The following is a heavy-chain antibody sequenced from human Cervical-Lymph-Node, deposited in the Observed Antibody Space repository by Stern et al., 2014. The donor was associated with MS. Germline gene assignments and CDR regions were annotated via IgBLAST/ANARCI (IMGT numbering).Heavy chain of an antibody. CDR2: IYPGDSDP. CDR3: AALVRGSYFY. V-gene: IGHV5-51*01. Sequence: VQLGQYGAEMKKPGESLKISCKGSGYSFTLYWIGWVSQMPGKGLEWMGLIYPGDSDPRYSPSFQGQVTISADKSISTAYLQWSSLKASDTAMYYCAALVRGSYFYWGQGTLVTVSS. CDR1: GYSFTLYW. J-gene: IGHJ4*02. D-gene: IGHD1-26*01.